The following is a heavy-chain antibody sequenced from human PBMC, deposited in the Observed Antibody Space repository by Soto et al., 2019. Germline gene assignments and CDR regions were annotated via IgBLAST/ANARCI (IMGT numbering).Heavy chain of an antibody. CDR3: AREIMPRTNDWYFDL. V-gene: IGHV4-30-4*01. CDR1: GVSISGGVHS. J-gene: IGHJ2*01. D-gene: IGHD2-8*01. CDR2: IFGIGGT. Sequence: VQLQESGPGLVKPSETLSLPCTVSGVSISGGVHSWSWIRHPPGKGLEWIGHIFGIGGTYYNPSLKRRVTISVDTSKIQVSLRLSSVTAADTAVYYCAREIMPRTNDWYFDLWGRGTLVTVS.